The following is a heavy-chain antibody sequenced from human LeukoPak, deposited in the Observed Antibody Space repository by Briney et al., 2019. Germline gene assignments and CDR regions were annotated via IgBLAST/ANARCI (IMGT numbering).Heavy chain of an antibody. V-gene: IGHV3-74*01. CDR1: GFSFSSYW. D-gene: IGHD2-15*01. CDR3: ARXXVAGVTLNALDI. Sequence: GGFLRLSCAASGFSFSSYWMHWVRQVPGKGLVWVAXIQYDGSTTNYADSVKGRFTISRDNAKKTLYVQMNSLRAEDTAVYYCARXXVAGVTLNALDIWGQGTMVTVSS. CDR2: IQYDGSTT. J-gene: IGHJ3*02.